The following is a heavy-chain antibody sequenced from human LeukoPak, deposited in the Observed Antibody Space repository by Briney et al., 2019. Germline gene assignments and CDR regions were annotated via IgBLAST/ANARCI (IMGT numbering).Heavy chain of an antibody. CDR1: GYTFTGYY. Sequence: GASVRVSCKASGYTFTGYYIHWVRQAPGQGLEWMGRINPNSGGTNYAQKLQGRVTMTTDTSTSTAYMELRSLRSDDTAVYYCAREQSYYDILTGYSIFDYWGQGTLVTVSS. CDR3: AREQSYYDILTGYSIFDY. CDR2: INPNSGGT. D-gene: IGHD3-9*01. J-gene: IGHJ4*02. V-gene: IGHV1-2*06.